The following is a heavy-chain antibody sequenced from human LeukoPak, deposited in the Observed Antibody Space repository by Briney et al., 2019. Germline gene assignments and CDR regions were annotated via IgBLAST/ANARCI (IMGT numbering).Heavy chain of an antibody. CDR1: GFTFSNYW. V-gene: IGHV3-74*01. CDR3: AKGGAMVIDY. CDR2: INSDGSST. Sequence: GGSLRLSCAASGFTFSNYWMHWVRQAPGKGLVWVSRINSDGSSTTSADSVKGRFTISRDNAKNTLYLQMNSLRAEDTAVYYCAKGGAMVIDYWGQGTLVTVSS. D-gene: IGHD5-18*01. J-gene: IGHJ4*02.